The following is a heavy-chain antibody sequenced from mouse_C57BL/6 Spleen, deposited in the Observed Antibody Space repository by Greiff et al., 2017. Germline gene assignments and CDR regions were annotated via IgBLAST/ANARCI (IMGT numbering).Heavy chain of an antibody. V-gene: IGHV14-1*01. CDR1: GFNIKDYY. J-gene: IGHJ3*01. Sequence: EVQLQQSGAELVRPGASVKLSCTASGFNIKDYYMHWVKQRPEQGLEWIGRIDPEDGDTEYAPKFQGKATMTADTSSNTAYLQLSSLTSEDTAVYYCTTGWGLAWFAYWGQGTLVTVSA. CDR2: IDPEDGDT. CDR3: TTGWGLAWFAY. D-gene: IGHD1-1*02.